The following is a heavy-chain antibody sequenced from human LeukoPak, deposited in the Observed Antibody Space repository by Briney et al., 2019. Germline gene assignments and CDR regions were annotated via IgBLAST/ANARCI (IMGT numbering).Heavy chain of an antibody. CDR2: INHSGST. D-gene: IGHD5-24*01. J-gene: IGHJ6*03. Sequence: PSETLSLTCTVSGGSISSSSYYWSWIRQPPGTGLEWIGEINHSGSTNYNPSLKSRVTISVDTSKNQFSLKLSSVTAADTAVYYCARVLWQRWLQLGYYYMDVWGKGTTVTVSS. CDR1: GGSISSSSYY. CDR3: ARVLWQRWLQLGYYYMDV. V-gene: IGHV4-39*07.